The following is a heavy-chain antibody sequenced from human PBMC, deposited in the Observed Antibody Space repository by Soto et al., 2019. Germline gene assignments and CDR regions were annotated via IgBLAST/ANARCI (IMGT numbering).Heavy chain of an antibody. Sequence: GGSLRLSCAASGFTFSTYNMHWVRQAPGKGLEWVAVIWYDGTNKYYAESVKGRFTISRDNSNNTLFLQMNSLRAEDTAVHYCARDQAYTYWGQGTLVTVSS. CDR2: IWYDGTNK. CDR1: GFTFSTYN. D-gene: IGHD3-16*01. V-gene: IGHV3-33*01. CDR3: ARDQAYTY. J-gene: IGHJ1*01.